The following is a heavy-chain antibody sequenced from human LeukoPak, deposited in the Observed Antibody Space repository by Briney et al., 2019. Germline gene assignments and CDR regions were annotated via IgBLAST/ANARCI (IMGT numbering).Heavy chain of an antibody. V-gene: IGHV4-61*05. CDR1: GGSISSSAYH. D-gene: IGHD3-3*01. CDR2: IYYSGST. Sequence: SETLSLTCTVSGGSISSSAYHWGWIRQPPGKGLGWIGYIYYSGSTNYNPSLKSRVTISVDTSKNQFSLKLSSVTAADTAVYYCASRLRFSEFDPWGQGTLVTVSS. J-gene: IGHJ5*02. CDR3: ASRLRFSEFDP.